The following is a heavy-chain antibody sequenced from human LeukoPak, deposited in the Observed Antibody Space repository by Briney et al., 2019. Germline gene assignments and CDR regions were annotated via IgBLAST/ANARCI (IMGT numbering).Heavy chain of an antibody. CDR1: GYTFTSYG. CDR2: ISAYNGNT. J-gene: IGHJ6*02. Sequence: ASVKVSCKASGYTFTSYGISWVRQAPGQGLEWMGWISAYNGNTNYAQKLQGRVTMTTDTSTSTAYMELRSLRSDDTAVYYCARAEITMVRGVGAPYYYYGMDVWGQGTTVTVSS. V-gene: IGHV1-18*01. CDR3: ARAEITMVRGVGAPYYYYGMDV. D-gene: IGHD3-10*01.